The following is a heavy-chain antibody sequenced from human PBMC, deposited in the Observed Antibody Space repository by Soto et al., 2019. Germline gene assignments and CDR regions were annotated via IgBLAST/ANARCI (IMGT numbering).Heavy chain of an antibody. V-gene: IGHV1-69*13. Sequence: SVKVSCKASGGTFSSYAISWVRQAPGQGLEWMGGIIPIFGTANYAQKFQGRVTITADESTSTAYMELSSLRSEDTAVYYCARSSGDYYDSSPASGMDVWGQGTTVTVSS. CDR3: ARSSGDYYDSSPASGMDV. CDR1: GGTFSSYA. J-gene: IGHJ6*02. D-gene: IGHD3-22*01. CDR2: IIPIFGTA.